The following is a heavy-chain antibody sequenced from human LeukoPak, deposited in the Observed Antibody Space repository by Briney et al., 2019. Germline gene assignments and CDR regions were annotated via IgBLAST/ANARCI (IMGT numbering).Heavy chain of an antibody. CDR2: MYYSGST. V-gene: IGHV4-59*08. Sequence: KPSETLSLTCTVSGGSISSYYWSWIRQPPGKGLEWIGYMYYSGSTNYNSSLKGRVTISIDTSKNEVSLKMSSVTAADTAVYYCARLLLVDSIVAQWGQGTLVTVSS. J-gene: IGHJ4*02. CDR3: ARLLLVDSIVAQ. D-gene: IGHD3-22*01. CDR1: GGSISSYY.